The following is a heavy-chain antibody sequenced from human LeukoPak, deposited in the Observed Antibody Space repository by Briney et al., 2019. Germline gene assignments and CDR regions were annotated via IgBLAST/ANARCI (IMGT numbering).Heavy chain of an antibody. CDR3: ARVADGDKYGGRDY. V-gene: IGHV3-7*01. D-gene: IGHD5-24*01. CDR2: IKQDGSEK. J-gene: IGHJ4*02. CDR1: GFTFSSYW. Sequence: GGSLRLSCAASGFTFSSYWMSWVRQAPGKGLEWVANIKQDGSEKYYVDSVKGRFTISRDNAKNSLSLQMNSLRVEDTAVYYCARVADGDKYGGRDYWGQGALVIASS.